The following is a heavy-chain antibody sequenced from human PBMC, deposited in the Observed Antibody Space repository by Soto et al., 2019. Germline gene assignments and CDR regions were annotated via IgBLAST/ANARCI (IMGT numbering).Heavy chain of an antibody. CDR2: TTFDGINK. V-gene: IGHV3-30*03. J-gene: IGHJ6*02. CDR1: GFIFSTYS. CDR3: ARETDGMDV. Sequence: QVQLVESGGGVVQPGRSLRLSCAASGFIFSTYSLHWVRQAPGKGLEWVAVTTFDGINKYNADSVKGRFTISRDASKKTVYLQMNSLTTEDTAVYFCARETDGMDVWGQGTTVTVSS.